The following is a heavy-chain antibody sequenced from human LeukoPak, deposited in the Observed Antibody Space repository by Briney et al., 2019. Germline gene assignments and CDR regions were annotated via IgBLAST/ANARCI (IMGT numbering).Heavy chain of an antibody. D-gene: IGHD1-1*01. CDR3: TRGPMQLWLHNGMDV. J-gene: IGHJ6*02. CDR1: GFTFGDHA. CDR2: IRSKAYRGTT. Sequence: GGSLRLSCTASGFTFGDHAMSWVRQAPGKGLEWVGFIRSKAYRGTTEYAASVKGRFTISRDDSISIAYLQMSSLTTEDTAVYYCTRGPMQLWLHNGMDVWGQGTTVTVSS. V-gene: IGHV3-49*04.